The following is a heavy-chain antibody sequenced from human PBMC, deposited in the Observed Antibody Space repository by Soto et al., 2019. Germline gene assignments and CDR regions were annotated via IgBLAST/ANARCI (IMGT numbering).Heavy chain of an antibody. D-gene: IGHD6-19*01. CDR3: ARSFGWYAIDY. V-gene: IGHV4-4*02. J-gene: IGHJ4*02. Sequence: QVLLQESGPGLVQPSGTLSLSCAVSGDSISSHYFWGWVGQPPGKGLEWVGDIRHRGSVNYNPSLQSRITLSMDKSKNQFSLRLTSVTAADTAVYYCARSFGWYAIDYWGQGTLVIVSS. CDR1: GDSISSHYF. CDR2: IRHRGSV.